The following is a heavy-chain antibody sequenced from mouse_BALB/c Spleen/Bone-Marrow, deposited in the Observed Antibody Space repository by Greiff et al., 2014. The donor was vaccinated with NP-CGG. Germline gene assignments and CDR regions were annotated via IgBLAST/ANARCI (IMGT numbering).Heavy chain of an antibody. CDR3: ARFYYYGSSYYFDY. V-gene: IGHV1-9*01. D-gene: IGHD1-1*01. Sequence: VKLQESGAELMKPGASVKISCKATGYTFSSYWIEWVKQRPGHGLEWIGEILPGSGSTNYNEKFKGKAAFTADTSSNTAYMQLSSLTSEDSAVYYCARFYYYGSSYYFDYWGQGTTLTVSS. CDR2: ILPGSGST. J-gene: IGHJ2*01. CDR1: GYTFSSYW.